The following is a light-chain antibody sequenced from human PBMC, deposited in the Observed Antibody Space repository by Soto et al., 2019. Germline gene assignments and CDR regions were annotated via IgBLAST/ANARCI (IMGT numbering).Light chain of an antibody. Sequence: QSALTQPASVSGSPGQSITISCTGTSSDVGAYNYVSWYQQHAGKAPKLIIHEVTNRPSGVSHRFSGSKSGNTASLTISGLQDEDEADYYCSSYTGSTDYVFGTGTKVTV. CDR2: EVT. V-gene: IGLV2-14*01. CDR1: SSDVGAYNY. J-gene: IGLJ1*01. CDR3: SSYTGSTDYV.